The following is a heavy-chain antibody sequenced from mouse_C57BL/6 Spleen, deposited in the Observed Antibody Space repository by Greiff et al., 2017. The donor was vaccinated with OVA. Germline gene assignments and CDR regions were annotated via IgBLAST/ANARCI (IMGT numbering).Heavy chain of an antibody. CDR1: GFNIKDDY. CDR3: TTSRTFAY. CDR2: IDPENGDT. V-gene: IGHV14-4*01. Sequence: EVQLQQSGAELVRPGASVKLSCTASGFNIKDDYMHWVKQRPEQGLEWIGWIDPENGDTAYASKFQGKATITEDTSSNTAYLQLSSLTSEDTAVYYCTTSRTFAYWGQGTLVTVAA. J-gene: IGHJ3*01.